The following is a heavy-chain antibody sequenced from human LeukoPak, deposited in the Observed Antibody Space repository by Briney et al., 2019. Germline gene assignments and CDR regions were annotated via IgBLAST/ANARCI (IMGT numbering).Heavy chain of an antibody. J-gene: IGHJ4*02. CDR1: GYTLTELS. CDR3: ATGQRPYSSGWYYYGTFDY. D-gene: IGHD6-19*01. CDR2: FDPEDGET. V-gene: IGHV1-24*01. Sequence: GASVKVSCKVSGYTLTELSMHWVRQAPGKGLEWMGGFDPEDGETIYAQKFQGRVTMTEDTSTDTAYMELSSLRSEDTAVYYCATGQRPYSSGWYYYGTFDYWGQGTLVTVSS.